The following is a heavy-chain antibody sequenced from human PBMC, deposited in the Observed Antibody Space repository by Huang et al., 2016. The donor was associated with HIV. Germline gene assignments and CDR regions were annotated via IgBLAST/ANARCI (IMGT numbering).Heavy chain of an antibody. CDR2: LSPLYSKG. Sequence: EVQLVQSGAEVKKPGESLKISCTGSGYSFSIYWIAWVRQMHGKGLEWMGILSPLYSKGTYSPSCEGHVSISVDKSINTVYLHWSSLKASDTAIYYCAKGRRAFDVWGQGTWVTVSS. CDR3: AKGRRAFDV. CDR1: GYSFSIYW. J-gene: IGHJ3*01. V-gene: IGHV5-51*03.